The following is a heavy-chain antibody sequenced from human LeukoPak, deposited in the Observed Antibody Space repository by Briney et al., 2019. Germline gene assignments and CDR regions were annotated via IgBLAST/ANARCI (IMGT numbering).Heavy chain of an antibody. D-gene: IGHD2-15*01. CDR3: ARYVGYCSGGSCYGDAFDI. CDR2: INPTSGGT. Sequence: ASVNVSSTASGYTFTGYYMHWVRQAPGQGLEWMGWINPTSGGTNYAQKFQGRVTMTRDTSISTAYMELSRLRSDDTAVYYCARYVGYCSGGSCYGDAFDIWGQGTMVTVSS. J-gene: IGHJ3*02. V-gene: IGHV1-2*02. CDR1: GYTFTGYY.